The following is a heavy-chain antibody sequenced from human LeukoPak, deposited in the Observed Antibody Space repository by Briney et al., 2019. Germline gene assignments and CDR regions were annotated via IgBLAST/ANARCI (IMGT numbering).Heavy chain of an antibody. D-gene: IGHD7-27*01. CDR2: VYRSGST. V-gene: IGHV4-38-2*02. CDR1: GYSISSGYH. J-gene: IGHJ4*02. CDR3: ARENWVFDY. Sequence: SETLSLTCVVSGYSISSGYHWGWIRQPPGEGLEWIGSVYRSGSTYYNPSLKSRVTISVDTSKNQIALKVRSVTAADTAVYYCARENWVFDYWGQGILVTVSS.